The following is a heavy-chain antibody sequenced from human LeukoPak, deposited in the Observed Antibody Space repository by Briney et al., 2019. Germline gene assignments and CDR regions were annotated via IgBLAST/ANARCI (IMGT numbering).Heavy chain of an antibody. CDR3: ARVYCSSTSCYYFDY. Sequence: GGSPRLSCAASGFTFSSYSMNWVRQAPGEGLEWVSSISSSSSYIYYADSVKGRFTISRDNAKNSLYLQMNSLRAEDTAVYYCARVYCSSTSCYYFDYWGQGTLVTVSS. V-gene: IGHV3-21*01. J-gene: IGHJ4*02. D-gene: IGHD2-2*01. CDR2: ISSSSSYI. CDR1: GFTFSSYS.